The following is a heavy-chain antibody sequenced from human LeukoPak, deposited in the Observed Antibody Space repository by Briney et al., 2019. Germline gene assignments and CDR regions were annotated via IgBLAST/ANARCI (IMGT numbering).Heavy chain of an antibody. V-gene: IGHV3-73*01. Sequence: GGSLRLSCAASGFTFSSHGMHWVRQASGKGLEWVGRIRSKANSYATAYAASVKGRFTISRDDSKNTAYLQMNSLKTEDTAVYYCTRHDIPGDAFDIWGQGTMVTVSS. CDR2: IRSKANSYAT. CDR3: TRHDIPGDAFDI. CDR1: GFTFSSHG. J-gene: IGHJ3*02. D-gene: IGHD2-15*01.